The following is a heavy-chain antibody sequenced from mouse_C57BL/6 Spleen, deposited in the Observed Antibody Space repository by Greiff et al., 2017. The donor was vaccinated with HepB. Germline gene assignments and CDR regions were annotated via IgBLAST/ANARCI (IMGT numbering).Heavy chain of an antibody. CDR1: GFTFSDYG. V-gene: IGHV5-15*01. CDR2: ISNLAYSI. Sequence: EVQGVESGGGLVQPGGSLKLSCAASGFTFSDYGMAWVRQAPRKGPEWVAFISNLAYSIYYADTVTGRFTISRENAKNTLYLEMSSLRSEDTAMYYCARGWDVGYFDVWGTGTTVTVSS. J-gene: IGHJ1*03. CDR3: ARGWDVGYFDV. D-gene: IGHD4-1*01.